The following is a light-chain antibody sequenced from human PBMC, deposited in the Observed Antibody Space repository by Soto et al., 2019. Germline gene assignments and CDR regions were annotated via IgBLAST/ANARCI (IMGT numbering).Light chain of an antibody. V-gene: IGLV8-61*01. J-gene: IGLJ3*02. CDR1: SGSVSSSYF. Sequence: QTVVTQEPSFSVSPGRTVTLTCGLTSGSVSSSYFPSRYQQTPGQAPRTLIYNTNTRSSGVPDRFSGSILGNRAALTITGAQADDECDYYCVLYMGSGIWVFGGGTQLTVL. CDR2: NTN. CDR3: VLYMGSGIWV.